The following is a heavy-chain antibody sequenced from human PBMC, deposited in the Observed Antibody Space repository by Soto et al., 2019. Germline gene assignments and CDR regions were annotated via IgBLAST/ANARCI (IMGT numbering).Heavy chain of an antibody. J-gene: IGHJ6*02. CDR2: IIPIFGTA. CDR3: ARTPIRGYGSGSPPYHYYYYGMDV. Sequence: QVQLVQSGAEVKKPGSSVKVSCKASGGTFSSYAISWVRQAPGQGLEWMGGIIPIFGTANYAQKFQGRVTITADESTSTAYMELSSLRSEDTAVYYCARTPIRGYGSGSPPYHYYYYGMDVWGQGTTVTVSS. V-gene: IGHV1-69*01. D-gene: IGHD3-10*01. CDR1: GGTFSSYA.